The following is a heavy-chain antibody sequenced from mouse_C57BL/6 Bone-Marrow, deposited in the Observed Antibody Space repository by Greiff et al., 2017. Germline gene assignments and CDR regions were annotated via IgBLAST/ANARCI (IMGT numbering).Heavy chain of an antibody. CDR1: GFTFSSYA. CDR3: ARDKGLTGTLDY. V-gene: IGHV5-4*01. J-gene: IGHJ2*01. CDR2: ISDGGSYT. D-gene: IGHD4-1*01. Sequence: EVKVVESGGGLVKPGGSLKLSCAASGFTFSSYAMSWVRQTPEKRLEWVATISDGGSYTYYPDNVKGRFTISRDNAKNNLYLQMSHLKSEDTAMYYCARDKGLTGTLDYWGQGTTLTVSS.